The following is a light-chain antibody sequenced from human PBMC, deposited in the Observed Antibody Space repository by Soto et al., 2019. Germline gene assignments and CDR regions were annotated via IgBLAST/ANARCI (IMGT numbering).Light chain of an antibody. CDR2: AAS. Sequence: DIQMTQSPSSLSASVGDRVTITCRASQSISTYLNWYQQKPGKTPSLLIYAASSLQSGVPSRFGGSGSGTDFTLTITSLQPEDFATYYCQQSYTALWTFGQGTKVDIK. CDR3: QQSYTALWT. CDR1: QSISTY. J-gene: IGKJ1*01. V-gene: IGKV1-39*01.